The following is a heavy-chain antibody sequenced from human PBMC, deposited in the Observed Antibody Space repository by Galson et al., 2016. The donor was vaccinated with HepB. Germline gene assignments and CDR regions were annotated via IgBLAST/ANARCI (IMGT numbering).Heavy chain of an antibody. D-gene: IGHD1-20*01. Sequence: CAISGDSVSSNSAAWNWIRQSPSRGLEWLGRTYYRSNWHYDYAVSVTGRITINPDTSKNQFSLQLNSMTPEDTAVYYYARVSLVTANIWTWSAVEYWGQGALVTVSS. CDR2: TYYRSNWHY. J-gene: IGHJ4*02. V-gene: IGHV6-1*01. CDR1: GDSVSSNSAA. CDR3: ARVSLVTANIWTWSAVEY.